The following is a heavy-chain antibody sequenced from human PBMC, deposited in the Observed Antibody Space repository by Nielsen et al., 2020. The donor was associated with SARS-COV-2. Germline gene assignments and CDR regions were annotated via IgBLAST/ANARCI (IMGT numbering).Heavy chain of an antibody. J-gene: IGHJ3*02. CDR3: AKDLVFTNTWILDGRDAFDI. V-gene: IGHV3-30*18. D-gene: IGHD5-18*01. CDR2: ISYDGSNK. CDR1: GFTFDDYG. Sequence: GESLKISCAASGFTFDDYGMSWVRQAPGKGLEWVAVISYDGSNKYYAASVKGRFTISRDNSKNTLYLQMNSLRAEDTAVYYCAKDLVFTNTWILDGRDAFDIWGQGTMVTVSS.